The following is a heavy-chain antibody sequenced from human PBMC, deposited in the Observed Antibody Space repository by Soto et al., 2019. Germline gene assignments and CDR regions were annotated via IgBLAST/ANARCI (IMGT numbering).Heavy chain of an antibody. CDR3: ATQHPLDSSGWYN. CDR1: GYSFTSYW. CDR2: IYPGDSDT. Sequence: GESLKISCKGSGYSFTSYWIGWVRQMPGKGLEWMGIIYPGDSDTRYSPSFQGQVTISADRSISTAYLQWSSLKASDTAIYYCATQHPLDSSGWYNWGQGTLVTVSS. V-gene: IGHV5-51*01. J-gene: IGHJ4*02. D-gene: IGHD6-19*01.